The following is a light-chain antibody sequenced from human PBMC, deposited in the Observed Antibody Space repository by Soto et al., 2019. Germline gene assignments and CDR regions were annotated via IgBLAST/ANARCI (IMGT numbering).Light chain of an antibody. CDR1: QTVTSNY. J-gene: IGKJ3*01. V-gene: IGKV3-20*01. CDR3: QQYAESPVT. CDR2: GAS. Sequence: EIVLTQSPATLSLSPGDRATLSCRANQTVTSNYLVRYHHKPGQPPRLLISGASRRATGIPDRFSGWGSGTDFTLTISRLEPEDFGVYYCQQYAESPVTFGPGTKVEIK.